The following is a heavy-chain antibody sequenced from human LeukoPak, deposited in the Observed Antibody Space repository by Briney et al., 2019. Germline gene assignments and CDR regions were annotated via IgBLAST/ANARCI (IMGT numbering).Heavy chain of an antibody. D-gene: IGHD3/OR15-3a*01. CDR1: GGSISSSNW. CDR3: ARGGIDFWTGYSEPFDY. J-gene: IGHJ4*02. CDR2: IYHSGST. Sequence: PSETLSLTCAVSGGSISSSNWWSWVRQPPGKGLEWIGEIYHSGSTNYNPSLKSRLTLSIDKFKNHFSLMLSSLTAADTAVYYCARGGIDFWTGYSEPFDYWGQGTLVTVSS. V-gene: IGHV4-4*02.